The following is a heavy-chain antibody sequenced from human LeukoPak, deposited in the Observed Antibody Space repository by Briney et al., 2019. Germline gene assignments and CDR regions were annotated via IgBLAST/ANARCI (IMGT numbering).Heavy chain of an antibody. CDR2: INPNSGGT. V-gene: IGHV1-2*06. Sequence: ASVKVSCKASGCTFTSYYMHWVRQAPGQGLEWMGRINPNSGGTNYAQKFQGRVTMTRDTSISTAYMELSRLRSDDTAVYYCARSDGLVVVPAALGFDPWGQGTLVTVSS. CDR1: GCTFTSYY. D-gene: IGHD2-2*01. J-gene: IGHJ5*02. CDR3: ARSDGLVVVPAALGFDP.